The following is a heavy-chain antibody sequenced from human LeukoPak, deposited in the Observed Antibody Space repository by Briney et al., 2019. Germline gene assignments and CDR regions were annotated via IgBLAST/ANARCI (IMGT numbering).Heavy chain of an antibody. Sequence: GGSLRLSCAASGFTFSSYEMNRVRQAPGKGLEWVSYISSSGSTIYYADSVKGRFTISRDNAKNSLYLQMNSLRAEDTAVYYCARDPKYSSSSRAFDIWGQGTMVTVSS. V-gene: IGHV3-48*03. D-gene: IGHD6-13*01. CDR3: ARDPKYSSSSRAFDI. CDR2: ISSSGSTI. CDR1: GFTFSSYE. J-gene: IGHJ3*02.